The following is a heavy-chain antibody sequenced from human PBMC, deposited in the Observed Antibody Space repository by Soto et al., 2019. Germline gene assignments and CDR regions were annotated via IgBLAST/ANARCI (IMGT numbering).Heavy chain of an antibody. Sequence: GGSLRLSCAACGFILRSNDMNWAHRASRKGLEWVSYISASGGSTYYADSVKGRFTISRDNSKNTLYLQMNSLRAEDTAVHYCAIAARPYYYYGMDVWGQGTTVTVSS. CDR3: AIAARPYYYYGMDV. V-gene: IGHV3-23*01. J-gene: IGHJ6*02. CDR2: ISASGGST. D-gene: IGHD6-6*01. CDR1: GFILRSND.